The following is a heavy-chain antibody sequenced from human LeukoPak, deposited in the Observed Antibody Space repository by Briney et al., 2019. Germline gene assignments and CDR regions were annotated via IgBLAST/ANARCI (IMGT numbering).Heavy chain of an antibody. CDR3: AREGVAAPVVPENWFDP. CDR1: GGSISSGGYS. D-gene: IGHD6-13*01. V-gene: IGHV4-30-2*01. CDR2: IYHSGST. Sequence: SETLSLTCAVSGGSISSGGYSWSWIRQPPGKGLEWIGYIYHSGSTYYNPSLKSRVTISVDTSKNQFSLKLSSVTAADTAVYYCAREGVAAPVVPENWFDPWGQGTLVTVSS. J-gene: IGHJ5*02.